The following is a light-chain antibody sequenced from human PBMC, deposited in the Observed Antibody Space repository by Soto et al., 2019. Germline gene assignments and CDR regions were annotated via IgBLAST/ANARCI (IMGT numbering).Light chain of an antibody. CDR3: HHLIHWLT. CDR2: AAS. J-gene: IGKJ4*01. Sequence: EIVLTQSPATLSLSPGERATLSCRASQSVSSYLAWYQQKPGQAPSLLIYAASNRSTGIPARFGGSGSGTDSALTISCLEPEGFAVSYCHHLIHWLTFGGGTKVEIK. V-gene: IGKV3-11*01. CDR1: QSVSSY.